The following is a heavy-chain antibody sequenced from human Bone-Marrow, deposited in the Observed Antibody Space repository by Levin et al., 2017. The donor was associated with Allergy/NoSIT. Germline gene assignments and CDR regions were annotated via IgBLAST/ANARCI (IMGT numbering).Heavy chain of an antibody. CDR1: GGSINNDFY. CDR2: IYYTGSA. D-gene: IGHD5/OR15-5a*01. V-gene: IGHV4-39*07. Sequence: SETLSLTCTVSGGSINNDFYWGWIRQSTGAGLEWIGSIYYTGSAYHNPSLKSRVTISVDTSKNQFSLKLSSVTAEDTAIYYCARDVSPLDWFDPWGQGVLVTVSS. CDR3: ARDVSPLDWFDP. J-gene: IGHJ5*02.